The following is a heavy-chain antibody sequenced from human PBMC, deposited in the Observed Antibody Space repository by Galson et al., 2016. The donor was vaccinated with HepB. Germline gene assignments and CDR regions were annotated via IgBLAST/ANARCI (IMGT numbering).Heavy chain of an antibody. CDR1: GFSLTTDGVG. CDR3: EHLLYQTSGPRFDS. J-gene: IGHJ4*02. V-gene: IGHV2-5*02. CDR2: IYWDDDK. Sequence: PGEGKTTQTLTLTCTFSGFSLTTDGVGVGWIRQPPGEAPEWLALIYWDDDKSYSPSLETRLTITMDTSKKQVVLTMTNMDIVDTATYYCEHLLYQTSGPRFDSGGQGTLVTVSS. D-gene: IGHD5-12*01.